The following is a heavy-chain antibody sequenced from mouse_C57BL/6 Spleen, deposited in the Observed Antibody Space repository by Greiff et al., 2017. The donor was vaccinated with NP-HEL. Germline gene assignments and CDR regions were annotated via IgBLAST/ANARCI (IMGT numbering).Heavy chain of an antibody. Sequence: QVQLQQPGAELVKPGASVKLSCKASGYTFTSYWMHWVKQRPGQGLEWIGMIHPNSGSTNYNEKFKSKATLTVDKSSSTAYMQLSSLTSEDSAVYYCARVYDYDLFDYWGQGTTLTVSS. CDR3: ARVYDYDLFDY. J-gene: IGHJ2*01. V-gene: IGHV1-64*01. CDR1: GYTFTSYW. D-gene: IGHD2-4*01. CDR2: IHPNSGST.